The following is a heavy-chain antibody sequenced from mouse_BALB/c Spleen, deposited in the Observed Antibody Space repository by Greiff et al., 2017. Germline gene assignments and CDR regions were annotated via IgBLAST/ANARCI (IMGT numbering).Heavy chain of an antibody. D-gene: IGHD2-4*01. Sequence: LMESGPELKKPGETVKISCKASGYTFTNYGMNWVKQAPGKGLKWMGWINTYTGEPTYADDFKGRFAFSLETSASTAYLQINNLKNEDMATYFCARSRGMITWFAYWGQGTLVTVSA. CDR1: GYTFTNYG. J-gene: IGHJ3*01. V-gene: IGHV9-1*02. CDR3: ARSRGMITWFAY. CDR2: INTYTGEP.